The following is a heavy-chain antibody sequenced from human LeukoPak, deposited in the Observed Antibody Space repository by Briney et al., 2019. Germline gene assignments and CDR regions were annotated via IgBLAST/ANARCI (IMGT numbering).Heavy chain of an antibody. J-gene: IGHJ6*02. CDR2: ISAYNGNT. V-gene: IGHV1-18*01. CDR3: ARDPGSITIFGVVIGGGDYYYYGMDV. CDR1: GGTFSSYA. Sequence: GSSVKVSCKASGGTFSSYAISWVRQAPGQGLEWMGWISAYNGNTNYAQKLQGRVTMTTDTSTSTAYMELRSLRSDDTAVYYCARDPGSITIFGVVIGGGDYYYYGMDVWGQGTTVTVSS. D-gene: IGHD3-3*01.